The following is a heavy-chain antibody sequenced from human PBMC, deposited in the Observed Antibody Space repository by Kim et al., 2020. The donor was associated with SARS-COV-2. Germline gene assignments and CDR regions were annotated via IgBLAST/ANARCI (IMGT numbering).Heavy chain of an antibody. CDR2: IKSDGRAT. V-gene: IGHV3-74*01. D-gene: IGHD2-15*01. J-gene: IGHJ6*02. CDR1: GFTFSRYW. Sequence: GGSLRLSCAASGFTFSRYWMHWVRQAPGKGLVWLSRIKSDGRATSYAGSVKGRFTISRDNAENTVYLQMNTLRAEDTAVYYCARRGGLDRGYGMDVWDQG. CDR3: ARRGGLDRGYGMDV.